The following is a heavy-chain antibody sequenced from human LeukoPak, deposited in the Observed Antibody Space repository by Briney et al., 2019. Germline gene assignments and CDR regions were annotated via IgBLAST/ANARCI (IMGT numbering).Heavy chain of an antibody. Sequence: SETLSLTCDISGYSITNGHYWGWFRLPPGKGLEWIGNVFHTGTTNYNPSLKSRVTMSVDTSENQFSLKMTSVTAADTALYYCARGYSSSWSDYWGQGTLVTVSS. V-gene: IGHV4-38-2*01. CDR2: VFHTGTT. CDR3: ARGYSSSWSDY. D-gene: IGHD2-2*01. CDR1: GYSITNGHY. J-gene: IGHJ4*02.